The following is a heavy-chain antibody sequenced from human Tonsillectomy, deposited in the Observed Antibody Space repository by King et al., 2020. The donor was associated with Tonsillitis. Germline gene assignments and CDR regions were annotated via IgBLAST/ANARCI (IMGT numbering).Heavy chain of an antibody. CDR2: ISTSSSDI. CDR1: GFTFSSYS. J-gene: IGHJ4*02. CDR3: AREVAYRSSCYRRGGFDY. D-gene: IGHD3-10*01. V-gene: IGHV3-21*01. Sequence: VQLVESGGGLVRPGGSLRLSCAASGFTFSSYSMNWVRQAPGKGLEWVSSISTSSSDIYYADSVKGRFTISRDNAKNSLYLQMNSLRAEDTAVYYCAREVAYRSSCYRRGGFDYWGQGALVTVSS.